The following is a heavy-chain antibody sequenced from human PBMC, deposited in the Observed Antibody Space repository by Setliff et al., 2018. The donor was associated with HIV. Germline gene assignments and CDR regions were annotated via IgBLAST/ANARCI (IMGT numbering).Heavy chain of an antibody. V-gene: IGHV4-34*01. Sequence: PSETLSLTCAVYGGPSSGYWSWVRQSPGKGLEWIGEISHSGSTNYNLSLKSRAAISADTSKKQFSLKLTSVTAADTGIYYCVASSSWSCRLNYWGKGTQVTVSS. CDR2: ISHSGST. J-gene: IGHJ4*02. CDR1: GGPSSGY. CDR3: VASSSWSCRLNY. D-gene: IGHD6-13*01.